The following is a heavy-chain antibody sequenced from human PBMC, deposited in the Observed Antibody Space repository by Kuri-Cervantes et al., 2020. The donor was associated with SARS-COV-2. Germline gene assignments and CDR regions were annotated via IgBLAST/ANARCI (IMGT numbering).Heavy chain of an antibody. CDR2: INHDATI. V-gene: IGHV4-34*01. CDR3: ARGPWGLDQY. CDR1: GGSLTGYY. J-gene: IGHJ4*02. D-gene: IGHD7-27*01. Sequence: SGTLSLTCAGGGGSLTGYYWTWIRQPPGKGLEWIGNINHDATINYNPSLKSRVTISLDTSTHHFSLKMQSVTAADTAIYFCARGPWGLDQYWGQGTPVTVSS.